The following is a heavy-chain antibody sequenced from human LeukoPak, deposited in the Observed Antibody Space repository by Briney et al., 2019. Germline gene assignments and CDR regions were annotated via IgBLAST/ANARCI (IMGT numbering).Heavy chain of an antibody. CDR2: IIGSSDLI. D-gene: IGHD1-26*01. Sequence: GGSLRLSCAASGFTFSTYSMNWVRQAPGKGLEWVSFIIGSSDLIYYADSVKGRFTISRDNAKNSLYLQMDSLQTEDTAVYYCATELRWELPDFVYWGQGSLVTVSS. V-gene: IGHV3-48*01. CDR1: GFTFSTYS. J-gene: IGHJ4*02. CDR3: ATELRWELPDFVY.